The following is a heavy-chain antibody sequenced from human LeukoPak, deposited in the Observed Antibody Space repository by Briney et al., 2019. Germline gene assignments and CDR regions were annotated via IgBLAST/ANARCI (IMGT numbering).Heavy chain of an antibody. CDR3: AKAGTTGIHHWFDP. CDR1: GYSISNDYY. Sequence: PSETLSLTCVVSGYSISNDYYWGWIRQPPGKGLEWIGNIYHSGGSYYNPSLKSRVTILVHTSKNQFSLKLSSVTAADTAVYYCAKAGTTGIHHWFDPWGQGNLVTVSS. CDR2: IYHSGGS. D-gene: IGHD1-1*01. V-gene: IGHV4-38-2*01. J-gene: IGHJ5*02.